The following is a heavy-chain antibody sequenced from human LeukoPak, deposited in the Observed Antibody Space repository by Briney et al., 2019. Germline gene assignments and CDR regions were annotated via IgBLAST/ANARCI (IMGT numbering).Heavy chain of an antibody. D-gene: IGHD6-13*01. CDR3: ARERRRAAADHYFDY. J-gene: IGHJ4*02. CDR2: IYSGGST. Sequence: GGSLRLSCAASGFTVSSNYMSWVRQAPGKGLEWVSVIYSGGSTYYADSVKGRFTISRDNSKNTLYLQMNSLRAEDTAVYYCARERRRAAADHYFDYWAREPWSPSPQ. V-gene: IGHV3-53*01. CDR1: GFTVSSNY.